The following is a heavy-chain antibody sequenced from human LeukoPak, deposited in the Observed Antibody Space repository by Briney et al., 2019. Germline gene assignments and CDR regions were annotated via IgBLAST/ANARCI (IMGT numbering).Heavy chain of an antibody. V-gene: IGHV4-34*01. CDR2: INHSGST. CDR1: GGSFSGYY. D-gene: IGHD2-2*01. Sequence: SETLSLTCAVYGGSFSGYYWSWIRQPPGKGLEWIGEINHSGSTNYNPSLKSRVTISVDTSKNQFSLKLSSVTAADTAVYYCARLCSSTSYYDYFDYWGQGTLVTVSS. CDR3: ARLCSSTSYYDYFDY. J-gene: IGHJ4*02.